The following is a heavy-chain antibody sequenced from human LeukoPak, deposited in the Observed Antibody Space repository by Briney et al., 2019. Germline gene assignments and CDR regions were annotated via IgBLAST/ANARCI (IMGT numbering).Heavy chain of an antibody. D-gene: IGHD1-26*01. CDR1: GFTFSSYG. CDR3: TTLIVGAPHLFL. J-gene: IGHJ4*02. CDR2: ISYDGSNK. Sequence: GGSLRLSCAASGFTFSSYGMHWVRQAPGKGLEWVAVISYDGSNKYYADSVKGRFTISRDNSKNTLYLQMNSLKTEDTGVYYCTTLIVGAPHLFLWGQGTLVTVSS. V-gene: IGHV3-30*03.